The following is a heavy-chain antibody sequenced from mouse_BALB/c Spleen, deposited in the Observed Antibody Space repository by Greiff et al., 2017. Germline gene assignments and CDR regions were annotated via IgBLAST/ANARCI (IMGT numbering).Heavy chain of an antibody. CDR1: GFTFSSYT. CDR3: TRDSSGAWFAY. D-gene: IGHD3-1*01. Sequence: EVKLVESGGGLVKPGGSLKLSCAASGFTFSSYTMSWVRQTPEKRLEWVATISSGGSYTYYPDSVKGRFTISRDNAKNTLYLQMSSLKSEDTAMYYCTRDSSGAWFAYWGQGTLVTVSA. V-gene: IGHV5-6-4*01. J-gene: IGHJ3*01. CDR2: ISSGGSYT.